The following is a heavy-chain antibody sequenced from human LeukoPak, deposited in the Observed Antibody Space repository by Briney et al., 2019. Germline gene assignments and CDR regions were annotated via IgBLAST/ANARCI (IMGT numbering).Heavy chain of an antibody. CDR2: IIPIFGTA. D-gene: IGHD3-10*01. J-gene: IGHJ6*02. Sequence: ASVKVSCKASGYTFTSYAISWVRQAPGQGLEWMGGIIPIFGTANYAQKLQGRVTMTTDTSTSTAYMELRSLRSDDTAVYYCARDFPKPITMVRGVITPYYYYGMDVWGQGTTVTVSS. V-gene: IGHV1-18*01. CDR1: GYTFTSYA. CDR3: ARDFPKPITMVRGVITPYYYYGMDV.